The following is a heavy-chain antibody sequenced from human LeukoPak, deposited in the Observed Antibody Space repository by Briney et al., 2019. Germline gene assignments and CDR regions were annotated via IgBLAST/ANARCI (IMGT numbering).Heavy chain of an antibody. Sequence: PSETLSLTCAVSGGSISSNNWWSWVRQPPGKGLEWIGEINQSESTNYNPSLKSRVTISVDTSKNQFSLTLTSVTAADTAVYYCARGPASPVGATDFDYWGQGTLVTVSS. V-gene: IGHV4-4*02. CDR3: ARGPASPVGATDFDY. CDR1: GGSISSNNW. J-gene: IGHJ4*02. CDR2: INQSEST. D-gene: IGHD1-26*01.